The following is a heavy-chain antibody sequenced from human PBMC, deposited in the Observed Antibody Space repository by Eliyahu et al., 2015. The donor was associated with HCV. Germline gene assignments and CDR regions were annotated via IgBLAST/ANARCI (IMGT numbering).Heavy chain of an antibody. D-gene: IGHD5-24*01. CDR1: GGSISXGXXX. J-gene: IGHJ2*01. CDR3: ARGADGYNFGLLDWYFDL. V-gene: IGHV4-61*02. Sequence: QVQLQESGPGLVKPSQTLSLTCTVSGGSISXGXXXXSWIRXPAGKGLEWIGRXYTSGSTNYNPSLKSRVTISVDTSKNQFSLKLSSVTAADTAVYYCARGADGYNFGLLDWYFDLWGRGTLVTVSS. CDR2: XYTSGST.